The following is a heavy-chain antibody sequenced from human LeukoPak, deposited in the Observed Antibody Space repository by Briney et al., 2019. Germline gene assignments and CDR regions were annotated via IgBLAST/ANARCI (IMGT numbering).Heavy chain of an antibody. CDR2: IYYSGST. D-gene: IGHD1-14*01. J-gene: IGHJ3*02. CDR1: GGSISSYY. CDR3: GRGRPEPLDAFDI. V-gene: IGHV4-59*01. Sequence: SETLSLTCTVSGGSISSYYWSWIRQPPGKGLEWIGYIYYSGSTNYNPSLKSRVTISVDTSKNQFSLKLSSVTAADTAVYYCGRGRPEPLDAFDIWGQGTMVTVSS.